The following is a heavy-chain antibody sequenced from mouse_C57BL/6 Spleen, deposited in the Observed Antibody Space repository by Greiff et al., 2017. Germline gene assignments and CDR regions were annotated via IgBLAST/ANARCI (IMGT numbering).Heavy chain of an antibody. J-gene: IGHJ2*01. CDR3: ARFYYSNFDYFDY. V-gene: IGHV1-9*01. CDR1: GYTFTGYW. D-gene: IGHD2-5*01. CDR2: SLPGRGST. Sequence: QVQLQQSGAELMKPGASVKLSCKATGYTFTGYWIEWVKQGPGHGLEWIGESLPGRGSTTYNEKFKGKATFTADTSSNTAYMQLSSLTTEDSAIYYCARFYYSNFDYFDYWGQGTTLTVSS.